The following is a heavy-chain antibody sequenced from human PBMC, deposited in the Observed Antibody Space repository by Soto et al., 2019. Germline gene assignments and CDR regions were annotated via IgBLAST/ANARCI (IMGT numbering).Heavy chain of an antibody. CDR1: GLTFSDCY. D-gene: IGHD3-10*01. CDR3: ARVRFGEWGYAMDV. V-gene: IGHV3-11*01. CDR2: ISSSGSSI. J-gene: IGHJ6*02. Sequence: QVQLVESGGGLVKPEGSLRLSCAASGLTFSDCYMNWIRQAPGKGLEWVSYISSSGSSINYADSGKGRFTISRDNAKNSLYLQMNSLRAEDTAMYYCARVRFGEWGYAMDVWGQGTTVTVSS.